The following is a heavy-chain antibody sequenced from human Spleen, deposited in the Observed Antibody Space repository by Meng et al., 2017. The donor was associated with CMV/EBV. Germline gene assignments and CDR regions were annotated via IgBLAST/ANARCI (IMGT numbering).Heavy chain of an antibody. Sequence: GGSLRLSCAASGFPFSSYAMHWVRQAPGKGLEWVALISYDGTNKDYADSVKGRFTISRDNPKNTLYVQMNSLSAEDTAVYYCARDPYGGNSRLFFDLWGQGTRVTVSS. V-gene: IGHV3-30*04. CDR2: ISYDGTNK. J-gene: IGHJ4*02. CDR3: ARDPYGGNSRLFFDL. D-gene: IGHD4-23*01. CDR1: GFPFSSYA.